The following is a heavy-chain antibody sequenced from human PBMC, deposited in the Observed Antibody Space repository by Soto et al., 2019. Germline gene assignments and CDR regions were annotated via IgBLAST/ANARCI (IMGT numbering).Heavy chain of an antibody. J-gene: IGHJ6*02. CDR3: ASIYSYLGV. D-gene: IGHD3-16*01. CDR2: IIPIFSSR. V-gene: IGHV1-69*18. CDR1: RDTLNKYA. Sequence: QVQLVQSGADVKKPGSSVNVSCKTARDTLNKYAFNWVRQAPGQGLEWMGRIIPIFSSRNYAEKFQGRVTISADDTTSTPSMELRRLSLEETTVYFFASIYSYLGVCGQGATVTGAS.